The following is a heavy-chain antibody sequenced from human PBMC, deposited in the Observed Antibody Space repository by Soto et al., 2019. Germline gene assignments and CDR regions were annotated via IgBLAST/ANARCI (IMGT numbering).Heavy chain of an antibody. CDR2: IYYSGST. V-gene: IGHV4-31*03. J-gene: IGHJ4*02. CDR3: ARDPSEYSSSSGFDY. D-gene: IGHD6-6*01. Sequence: SDTLSLTCTVSGGSISSGGYYWSWIRQHPGKGLEWIGYIYYSGSTYYNPSLKSRVTISVDTSKNQFSLKLSSVTAADTAVYYCARDPSEYSSSSGFDYWGQGTLVTVSS. CDR1: GGSISSGGYY.